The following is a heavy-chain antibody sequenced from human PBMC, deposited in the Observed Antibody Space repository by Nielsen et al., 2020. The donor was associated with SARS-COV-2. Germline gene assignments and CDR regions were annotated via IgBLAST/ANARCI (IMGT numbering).Heavy chain of an antibody. V-gene: IGHV3-33*05. Sequence: WIRQPPGKGLEWVAVISYDGSNKYYADSVKGRFTISRDNSKNTLYLQMNSLRAEDTAVYYCARSTRWYNWNYSRSYYYYMDVWGKGTTVTVSS. CDR3: ARSTRWYNWNYSRSYYYYMDV. J-gene: IGHJ6*03. D-gene: IGHD1-7*01. CDR2: ISYDGSNK.